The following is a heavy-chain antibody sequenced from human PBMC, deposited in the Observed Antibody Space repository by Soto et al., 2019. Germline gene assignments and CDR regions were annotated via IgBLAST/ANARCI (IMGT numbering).Heavy chain of an antibody. CDR2: IYYSGST. CDR1: GGSISSYY. V-gene: IGHV4-59*12. D-gene: IGHD6-13*01. CDR3: ARVRSTAGYYYYGMDV. Sequence: SETLSLTCTVSGGSISSYYWSWIRQPPGKGLEWIGYIYYSGSTNYNPSLKSRVTISVDTSKNQFSLKLSSVTAADTAVYYCARVRSTAGYYYYGMDVWGQGTTVTVSS. J-gene: IGHJ6*02.